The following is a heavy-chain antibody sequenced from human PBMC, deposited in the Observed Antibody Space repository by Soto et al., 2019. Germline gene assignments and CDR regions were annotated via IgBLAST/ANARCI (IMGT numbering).Heavy chain of an antibody. CDR3: XXGQYYFDY. Sequence: QVQLVESGGGVVQPGRSLRLSCAASEFPFSNYGMHWVRQAPGKGLEWVAHISYDGSNKHYADSVKGRFTISRDNXXXXXXXXXXXXXXXXTXXXXXXXGQYYFDYCGQGTRVSVSS. V-gene: IGHV3-30*03. J-gene: IGHJ4*02. CDR2: ISYDGSNK. CDR1: EFPFSNYG.